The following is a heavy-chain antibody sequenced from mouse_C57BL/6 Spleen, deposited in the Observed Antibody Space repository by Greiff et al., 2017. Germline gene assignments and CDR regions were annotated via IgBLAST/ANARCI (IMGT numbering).Heavy chain of an antibody. CDR3: ARSGDVNWYFDV. D-gene: IGHD3-3*01. Sequence: QVQLKQPGAELVKPGASVKLSCKASGYTFTSYWMHWVKQRPGQGLEWIGMIHPNSGSTNYNEKFKSKATLTVDKSSSTAYMQLSSLTSEDSAVYYCARSGDVNWYFDVWGTGTTVTVSS. CDR2: IHPNSGST. J-gene: IGHJ1*03. V-gene: IGHV1-64*01. CDR1: GYTFTSYW.